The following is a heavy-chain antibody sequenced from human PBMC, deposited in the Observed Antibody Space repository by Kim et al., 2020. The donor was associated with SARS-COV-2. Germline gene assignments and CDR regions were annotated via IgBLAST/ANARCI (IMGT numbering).Heavy chain of an antibody. Sequence: GGSLRLSCAASGFIFSDSPMHWVRQASGKGLEWVGRIRSKPNSYATAYAASVKGRFTISRDDSKNTAYLQMNSLKTEDTAMYYCTRGPPYSESYWDAFDIWGQGTMVTVSS. J-gene: IGHJ3*02. CDR3: TRGPPYSESYWDAFDI. CDR1: GFIFSDSP. CDR2: IRSKPNSYAT. V-gene: IGHV3-73*01. D-gene: IGHD1-26*01.